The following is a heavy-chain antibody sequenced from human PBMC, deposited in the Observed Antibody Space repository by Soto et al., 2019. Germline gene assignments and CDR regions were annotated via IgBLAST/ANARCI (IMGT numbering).Heavy chain of an antibody. CDR3: ARDGGYTGYEEGNPFDI. CDR1: GGSISHHY. V-gene: IGHV4-4*07. Sequence: ETLSLTCTVSGGSISHHYWSWIRQPAGTRLEWIGRMYVTGTTNYNPSLKNRVSMSIDTSKNQFSLKLSSVTAADTAAYYCARDGGYTGYEEGNPFDIWGQGTMVTVSS. D-gene: IGHD5-12*01. J-gene: IGHJ3*02. CDR2: MYVTGTT.